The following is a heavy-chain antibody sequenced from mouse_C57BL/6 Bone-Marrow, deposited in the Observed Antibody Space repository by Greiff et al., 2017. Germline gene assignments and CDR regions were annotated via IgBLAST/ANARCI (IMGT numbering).Heavy chain of an antibody. D-gene: IGHD1-1*01. V-gene: IGHV1-50*01. CDR2: IDPSDSYT. Sequence: QVQLQQPGAELVKPGASVKLSCKASGYTFTSYWMQWVKQRPGQGLEWIGEIDPSDSYTNYNQKFKGKATLTVDTSSSTAYMQLSSLTSEDSAVYYCARYGGTLAWFAYWGQGTMVTVSA. CDR3: ARYGGTLAWFAY. CDR1: GYTFTSYW. J-gene: IGHJ3*01.